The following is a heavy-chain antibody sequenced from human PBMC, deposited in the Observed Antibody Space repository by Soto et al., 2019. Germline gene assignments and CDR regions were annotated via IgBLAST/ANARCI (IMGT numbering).Heavy chain of an antibody. CDR3: ARDTGGRLDP. J-gene: IGHJ5*02. CDR2: INRDGSST. Sequence: PGGSLRLSCAASGFTFSTYWMHWVRQAPGKGLVWVSRINRDGSSTGYADSVKGRFTISRDNAKNTLYLQMNSLRAEDTAVYSCARDTGGRLDPWGQGTLVTVSS. CDR1: GFTFSTYW. V-gene: IGHV3-74*01. D-gene: IGHD2-15*01.